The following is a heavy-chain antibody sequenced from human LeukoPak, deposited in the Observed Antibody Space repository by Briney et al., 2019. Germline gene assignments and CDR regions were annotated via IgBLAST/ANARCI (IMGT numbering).Heavy chain of an antibody. Sequence: GGSLRLSCAASGFNCNSHAMNWVRQAPGKGLEWISYISISSTSVYYADSVKGRFTISRDNAKNSLYLQMNSLRAEDTAVYYCARDPIVGATEIDYWGQGTLVTVSS. CDR2: ISISSTSV. D-gene: IGHD1-26*01. CDR3: ARDPIVGATEIDY. CDR1: GFNCNSHA. J-gene: IGHJ4*02. V-gene: IGHV3-21*05.